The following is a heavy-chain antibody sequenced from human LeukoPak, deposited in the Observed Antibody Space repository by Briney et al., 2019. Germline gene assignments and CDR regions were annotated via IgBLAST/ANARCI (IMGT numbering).Heavy chain of an antibody. CDR2: IHYSGSS. V-gene: IGHV4-59*08. J-gene: IGHJ5*01. D-gene: IGHD2-8*01. Sequence: PSETLSLTCSVSGDSISNFYWNWIRQPPGRRLEWIGNIHYSGSSNYNPSLQSRVTMSMDTSRNQLFLKLTSVTAADTAVYYCALAPNSNWFDFWGQGTLVTVSS. CDR1: GDSISNFY. CDR3: ALAPNSNWFDF.